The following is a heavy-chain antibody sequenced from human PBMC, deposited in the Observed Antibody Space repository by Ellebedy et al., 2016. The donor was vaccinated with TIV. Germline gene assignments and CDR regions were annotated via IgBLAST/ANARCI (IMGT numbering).Heavy chain of an antibody. Sequence: ASSVKVSCKTSGYTFTSYGISWVRQAPGQGLEWMGWISAYNGNTKYAQMLQGRVTMPTDTFTSTADMELRSLRSDDTAVYYCARYCNSTTCSNWFDPWGQGTLVTVSS. CDR2: ISAYNGNT. CDR3: ARYCNSTTCSNWFDP. J-gene: IGHJ5*02. CDR1: GYTFTSYG. D-gene: IGHD2-2*01. V-gene: IGHV1-18*04.